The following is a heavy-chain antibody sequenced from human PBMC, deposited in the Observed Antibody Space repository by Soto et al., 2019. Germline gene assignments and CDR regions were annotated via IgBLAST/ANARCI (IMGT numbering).Heavy chain of an antibody. CDR1: GFPFTSYG. CDR3: VGGQYYFGY. J-gene: IGHJ4*02. CDR2: ISYDGSDK. V-gene: IGHV3-30*03. Sequence: QVQLVESGGGVVQPGRSLRLSCAASGFPFTSYGMHWVREGPDKGLEWVAIISYDGSDKYYADSVKGRFTISRDNSKKTLYLQMNRLRPEDTALYECVGGQYYFGYRGQGTLVIVSS. D-gene: IGHD3-10*01.